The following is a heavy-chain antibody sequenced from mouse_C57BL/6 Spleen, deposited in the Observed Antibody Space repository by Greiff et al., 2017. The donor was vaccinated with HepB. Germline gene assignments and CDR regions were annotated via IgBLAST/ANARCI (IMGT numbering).Heavy chain of an antibody. D-gene: IGHD3-2*01. V-gene: IGHV1-18*01. J-gene: IGHJ4*01. Sequence: VQLQQSGPELVKPGASVKIPCKASGYTFTDYNMDWVKQSHGKSLEWIGEINPNNGGTIYHQKFKGKATWTVEKSSSTAYMELRSLTSEDTAVYYCARGPDSSDSMDYWGQGTSVTVSS. CDR3: ARGPDSSDSMDY. CDR1: GYTFTDYN. CDR2: INPNNGGT.